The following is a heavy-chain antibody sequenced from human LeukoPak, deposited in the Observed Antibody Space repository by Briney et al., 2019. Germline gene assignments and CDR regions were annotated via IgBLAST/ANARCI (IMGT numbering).Heavy chain of an antibody. CDR3: ARTSYYDSSGSTSLDP. CDR1: GYTFTGYY. Sequence: ASVKVSCKASGYTFTGYYMHWVRQAPGQGLEWMGWINPNSGGTNYAQKFQGRVTMTRDTSISTAYMELSRLRSDDTAVYYCARTSYYDSSGSTSLDPWGQGTLVTVSS. J-gene: IGHJ5*02. CDR2: INPNSGGT. V-gene: IGHV1-2*02. D-gene: IGHD3-22*01.